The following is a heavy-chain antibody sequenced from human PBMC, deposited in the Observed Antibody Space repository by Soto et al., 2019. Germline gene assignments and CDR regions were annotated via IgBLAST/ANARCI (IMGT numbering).Heavy chain of an antibody. CDR3: AKDQVSSGWYKWSWFDP. CDR2: ISYDGRNK. Sequence: PGGSLRLSCAASGFTFSSYGMDWVRQAPGKGLEWVSFISYDGRNKDYADSVKGRFTISRDNSKNTLYLQMNSLRAEDTAVYYCAKDQVSSGWYKWSWFDPWGQGTLVTVSS. J-gene: IGHJ5*02. D-gene: IGHD6-19*01. CDR1: GFTFSSYG. V-gene: IGHV3-30*18.